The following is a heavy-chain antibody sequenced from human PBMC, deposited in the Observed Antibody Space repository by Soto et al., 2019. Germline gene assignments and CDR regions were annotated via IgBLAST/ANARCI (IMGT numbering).Heavy chain of an antibody. CDR3: NAYSSSFVLNDAFDI. CDR2: IWYDGSKK. V-gene: IGHV3-33*01. D-gene: IGHD6-6*01. Sequence: QVQLVESGGGVVQPGRSLRLSCAASGFTFSSYGMHWVRQAPGKGLEWVAVIWYDGSKKYYADSVKGRFTISRDNSKNTLYLQMNSLRAEDTAVYYCNAYSSSFVLNDAFDIWGQGTMVTVSS. CDR1: GFTFSSYG. J-gene: IGHJ3*02.